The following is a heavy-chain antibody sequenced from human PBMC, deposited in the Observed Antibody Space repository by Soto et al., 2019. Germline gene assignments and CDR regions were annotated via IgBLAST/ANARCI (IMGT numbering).Heavy chain of an antibody. CDR3: TKDKSFFYYRSGYSPGALAI. J-gene: IGHJ3*02. CDR1: GFTFSSYN. V-gene: IGHV3-21*01. Sequence: GGSLRLPCAASGFTFSSYNMNWVRQAPGKGLEWVSSISSSSSYIYYADSVKGRFTISRDNAKNSLYLQMNSLRAEDTAVYYCTKDKSFFYYRSGYSPGALAIWGQGTMVTVSS. D-gene: IGHD3-22*01. CDR2: ISSSSSYI.